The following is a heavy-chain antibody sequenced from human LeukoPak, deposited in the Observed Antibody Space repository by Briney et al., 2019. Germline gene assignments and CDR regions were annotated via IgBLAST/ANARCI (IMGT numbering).Heavy chain of an antibody. CDR3: ARESYSGDDWGFDY. D-gene: IGHD5-12*01. CDR2: IKQDGREK. V-gene: IGHV3-7*01. Sequence: GGSLRLSCAGSGFTFSDYWMTWVRQARGKGLEWVANIKQDGREKYYVDPVQGRFTISRDNTKNSLYLQMNSLRAEDTAVYYCARESYSGDDWGFDYWGQGILVTVSS. J-gene: IGHJ4*02. CDR1: GFTFSDYW.